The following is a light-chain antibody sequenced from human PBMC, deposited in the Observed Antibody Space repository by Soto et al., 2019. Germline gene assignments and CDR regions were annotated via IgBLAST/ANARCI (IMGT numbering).Light chain of an antibody. CDR2: ATS. CDR3: QQCSRRPFT. V-gene: IGKV3-11*01. CDR1: QSIGNY. Sequence: EVVLKQSPAPLSLSPGEGATISCRASQSIGNYLAWYQQKPGQAPSRLIYATSHSATVSPAWFSGNGSGTAFTLTISSLELEDFEVFYGQQCSRRPFTIGPETEVD. J-gene: IGKJ3*01.